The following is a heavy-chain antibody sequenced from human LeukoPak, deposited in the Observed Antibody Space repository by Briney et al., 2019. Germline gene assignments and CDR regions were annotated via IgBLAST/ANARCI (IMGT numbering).Heavy chain of an antibody. CDR2: INHSGST. Sequence: SETLSLTRAVYGGSFSGYYWSWIRQPPGKGLEWIGEINHSGSTNYNPSLKSRVTISVDTSKNQFSLKLSSVTAADTAVYYCARISIDGSSWFDYYYYMDVWGKGTTVTVSS. J-gene: IGHJ6*03. D-gene: IGHD6-13*01. CDR1: GGSFSGYY. V-gene: IGHV4-34*01. CDR3: ARISIDGSSWFDYYYYMDV.